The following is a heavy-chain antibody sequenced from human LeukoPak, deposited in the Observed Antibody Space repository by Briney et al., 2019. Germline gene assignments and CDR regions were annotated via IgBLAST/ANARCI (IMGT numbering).Heavy chain of an antibody. Sequence: GASVKVSCKASGYTFTSYGISWVRQAPGQGLEWMGWISAYNGNTNYAQKLQGRVTMTTDTSTSTAYMELRSLRSDDTAVYYCARDLPPRFGPDAFDIWGQGTMVTVSS. V-gene: IGHV1-18*01. D-gene: IGHD3-10*01. J-gene: IGHJ3*02. CDR1: GYTFTSYG. CDR3: ARDLPPRFGPDAFDI. CDR2: ISAYNGNT.